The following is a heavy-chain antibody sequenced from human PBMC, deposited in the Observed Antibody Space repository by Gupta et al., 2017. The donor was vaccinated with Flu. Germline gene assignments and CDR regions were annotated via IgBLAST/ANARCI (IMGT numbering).Heavy chain of an antibody. V-gene: IGHV3-7*01. CDR3: ARAKVRRVVAATQITFGGVIADY. J-gene: IGHJ4*02. D-gene: IGHD3-16*02. CDR1: GFTFSNYW. CDR2: IKQDGSEK. Sequence: EVQLVESGGGLVQPGGSLRLSCAASGFTFSNYWMSWVRQAPGKGLEWVANIKQDGSEKYYVDSVKGRFTISRDNAKNSLYLQMNSLRAEDTAVYYCARAKVRRVVAATQITFGGVIADYWGQGTLVTVSS.